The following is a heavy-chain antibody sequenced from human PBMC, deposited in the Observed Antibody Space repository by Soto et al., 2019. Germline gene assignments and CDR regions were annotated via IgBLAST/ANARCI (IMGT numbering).Heavy chain of an antibody. Sequence: ASVKDSCKASGYTFTSYAMHWVRQAPGQRLEWMGWINAGNGNTKYSQKFQGRVTITRDTSAGTAYMELISLRSEDTAVYYCARGGGYGSGSYYNGGYYYYGMDVWGQGTTVTVSS. D-gene: IGHD3-10*01. CDR3: ARGGGYGSGSYYNGGYYYYGMDV. J-gene: IGHJ6*02. CDR2: INAGNGNT. V-gene: IGHV1-3*01. CDR1: GYTFTSYA.